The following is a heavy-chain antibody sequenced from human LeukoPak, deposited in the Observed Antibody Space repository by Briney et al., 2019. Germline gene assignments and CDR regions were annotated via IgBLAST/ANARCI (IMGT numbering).Heavy chain of an antibody. V-gene: IGHV4-4*09. CDR2: IYNSGST. J-gene: IGHJ4*02. CDR3: ARGRSGRLY. CDR1: GGSISSYY. Sequence: SETLSLTCTVSGGSISSYYWSWIRQPPGKGLEWIGYIYNSGSTNYNPSLKSRVTISVDTSKNQFSLKLSSVTAADTAVYYCARGRSGRLYWGQGALVTVSS. D-gene: IGHD6-19*01.